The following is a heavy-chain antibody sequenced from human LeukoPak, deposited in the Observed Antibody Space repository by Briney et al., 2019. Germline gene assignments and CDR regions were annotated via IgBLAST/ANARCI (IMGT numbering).Heavy chain of an antibody. CDR1: GFTFSSYA. CDR2: ISSSGDT. CDR3: AKAALWFGSLYYFDY. J-gene: IGHJ4*02. Sequence: GGSLRLSCAASGFTFSSYAMSWVRQAPGKGLEWVSAISSSGDTYYAGSVRGRFTISRDNSKNTLYLQMNSLRAEDTAVYYCAKAALWFGSLYYFDYWGQGTLVTVSS. V-gene: IGHV3-23*01. D-gene: IGHD3-10*01.